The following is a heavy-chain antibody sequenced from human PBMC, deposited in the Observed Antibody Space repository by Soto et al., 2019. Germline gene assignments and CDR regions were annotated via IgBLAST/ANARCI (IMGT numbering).Heavy chain of an antibody. CDR1: GGSFSGCY. CDR2: INHSGST. J-gene: IGHJ6*02. Sequence: AWETLSLTCAVYGGSFSGCYWSWIRQPPGKGLEWIGEINHSGSTNYNPSLKSRVTISVDTSKNQFSLKLSSVTAADTAVYYCAIGDGPGRGLHYHYGMDVWGQRTQVS. CDR3: AIGDGPGRGLHYHYGMDV. V-gene: IGHV4-34*01. D-gene: IGHD1-1*01.